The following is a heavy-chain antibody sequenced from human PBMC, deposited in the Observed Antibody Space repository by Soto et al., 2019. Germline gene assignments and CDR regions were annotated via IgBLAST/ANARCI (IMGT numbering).Heavy chain of an antibody. CDR2: IYDSGST. Sequence: SETLSLTCTVSGDSINNYYWTWIRQPPGKGLEWIGYIYDSGSTSYNPSLKSRLTISVDTSKKQFSLKLKSVTAADTAVYYCARGTKYYYQGMDVWGQGTTVTVSS. J-gene: IGHJ6*02. CDR3: ARGTKYYYQGMDV. CDR1: GDSINNYY. V-gene: IGHV4-59*01.